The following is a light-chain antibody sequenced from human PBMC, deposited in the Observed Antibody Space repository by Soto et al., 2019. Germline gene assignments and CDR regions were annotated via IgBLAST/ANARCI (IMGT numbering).Light chain of an antibody. CDR2: DAS. CDR3: QQYNSYLT. V-gene: IGKV1-5*01. CDR1: QSISSW. J-gene: IGKJ4*01. Sequence: PSTLSASVGDRVTITCRASQSISSWLAWYQQKPGKAPKLLIYDASSLESGVPSRFSGSGSGTEYSLTISSLQPDDFATYYCQQYNSYLTFGGGTKVDIK.